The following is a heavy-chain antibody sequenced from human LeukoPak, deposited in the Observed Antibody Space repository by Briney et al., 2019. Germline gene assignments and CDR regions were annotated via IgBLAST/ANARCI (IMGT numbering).Heavy chain of an antibody. CDR1: GGSISTITYY. J-gene: IGHJ4*02. D-gene: IGHD1-7*01. Sequence: PSETLSLTCTVSGGSISTITYYRGWIRQPPGKGLEWVGHMYYRGNTFYNPSLKSRVTISVDTSKNQFSLKLRSVTAADTAVYYCARLYGNYQNYFDYWGQGTLVTVSS. CDR3: ARLYGNYQNYFDY. V-gene: IGHV4-39*07. CDR2: MYYRGNT.